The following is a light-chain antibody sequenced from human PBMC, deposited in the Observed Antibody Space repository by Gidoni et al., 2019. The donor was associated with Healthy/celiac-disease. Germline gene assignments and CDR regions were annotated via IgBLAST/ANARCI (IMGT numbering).Light chain of an antibody. CDR2: GAS. CDR3: QQYGSSPYT. V-gene: IGKV3-20*01. J-gene: IGKJ2*01. CDR1: QSVSSSY. Sequence: EIVLTQSPGTLSVSPGERATLSCRASQSVSSSYLAWYQQKPGQAPRLLIYGASSRATGIPDRFSGSGSGTDFTLNISRLEPEDFAVYYCQQYGSSPYTFGQGTKLEIK.